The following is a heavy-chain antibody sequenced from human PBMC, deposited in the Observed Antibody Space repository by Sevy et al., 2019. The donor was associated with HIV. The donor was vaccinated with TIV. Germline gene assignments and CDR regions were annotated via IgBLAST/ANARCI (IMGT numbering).Heavy chain of an antibody. D-gene: IGHD3-22*01. V-gene: IGHV6-1*01. Sequence: SQTLSLTCAISGDSVSSNSAAWNWIRQSPSRGLEWLGRTYYRSKWSNDYAVSVKSRITINPDTSKNQFSLQLNSVTPEDTAVYYCARESSGYYNHYYYYYGMDVWGQGTTVTVSS. CDR2: TYYRSKWSN. CDR3: ARESSGYYNHYYYYYGMDV. J-gene: IGHJ6*02. CDR1: GDSVSSNSAA.